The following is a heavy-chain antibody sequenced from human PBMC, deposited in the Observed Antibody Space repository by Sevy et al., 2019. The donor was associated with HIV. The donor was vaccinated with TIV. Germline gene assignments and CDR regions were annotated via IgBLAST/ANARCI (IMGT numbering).Heavy chain of an antibody. V-gene: IGHV3-23*01. J-gene: IGHJ4*02. CDR3: VKEVSEYSYSDY. Sequence: GGSLGLSCAASGFTFSNYAMSWVRQTPGKGLEWVSAISGSAHRTYYTDSVKGRFTISRDNSKNMLFLQMNSLRAEDTAVYYCVKEVSEYSYSDYWGQGTLVTVSS. CDR1: GFTFSNYA. D-gene: IGHD5-18*01. CDR2: ISGSAHRT.